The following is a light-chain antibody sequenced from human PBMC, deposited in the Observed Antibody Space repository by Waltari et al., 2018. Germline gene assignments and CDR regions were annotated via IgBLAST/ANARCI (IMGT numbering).Light chain of an antibody. CDR3: ASYTSSSLI. J-gene: IGLJ2*01. V-gene: IGLV2-14*03. Sequence: QSALTQPASVSGSPGQSITIPCPGTSSDIGLYNYVSWYQQHPDRDPKLLIFDVSNRPSGVPNRFSGSKSGNTASLTITGLQAEDEADYYCASYTSSSLIFGGGTKLTVL. CDR2: DVS. CDR1: SSDIGLYNY.